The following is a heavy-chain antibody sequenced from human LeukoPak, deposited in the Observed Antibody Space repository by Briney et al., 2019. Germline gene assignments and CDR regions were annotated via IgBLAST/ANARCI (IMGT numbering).Heavy chain of an antibody. Sequence: GGSLRLSCAASGFTFRSYWMHWVRQAPGKGLVWVSRISSDGSSTTYADSVKGRFTISRDNAKNTLYLQVDSLRAEDTAVYYCAGLTVTTRMDVWGQGTTVTVSS. CDR2: ISSDGSST. V-gene: IGHV3-74*01. D-gene: IGHD4-17*01. CDR3: AGLTVTTRMDV. J-gene: IGHJ6*02. CDR1: GFTFRSYW.